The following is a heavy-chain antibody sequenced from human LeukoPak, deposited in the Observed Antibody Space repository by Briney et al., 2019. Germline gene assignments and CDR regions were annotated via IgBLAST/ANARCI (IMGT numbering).Heavy chain of an antibody. V-gene: IGHV4-34*01. J-gene: IGHJ4*02. CDR1: GGSFSGYY. Sequence: PSETLSLTCAVYGGSFSGYYWSWIRQPPGKGLEWIGEINHSGSTNYNPSLKSRVTISVDTSKNQFSLKLSSVTAADTAVYYCARGIKVATIYYFDYWGQGTLVTVSS. D-gene: IGHD5-24*01. CDR3: ARGIKVATIYYFDY. CDR2: INHSGST.